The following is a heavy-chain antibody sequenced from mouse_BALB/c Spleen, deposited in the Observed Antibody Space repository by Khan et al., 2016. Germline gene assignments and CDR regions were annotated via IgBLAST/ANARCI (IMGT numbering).Heavy chain of an antibody. D-gene: IGHD2-3*01. V-gene: IGHV3-8*02. J-gene: IGHJ2*01. CDR2: ISYSGST. CDR3: ATYDGYLFDY. Sequence: EVKLVESGPSLVKPSQTLSLTCSVTGDSITSGYWNWIRKFPGNKLEYMGYISYSGSTYYNPSLKSRISIPRDPSTNQYYLQLNPVTTEDTATYYCATYDGYLFDYWGQGTTLTVSS. CDR1: GDSITSGY.